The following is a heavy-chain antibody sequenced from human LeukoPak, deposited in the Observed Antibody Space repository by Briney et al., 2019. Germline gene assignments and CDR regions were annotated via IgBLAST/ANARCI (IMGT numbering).Heavy chain of an antibody. CDR1: GGSISSRSYF. CDR3: ARGDSGDYLDFYYYAMDV. J-gene: IGHJ6*02. V-gene: IGHV4-39*07. D-gene: IGHD4-17*01. Sequence: KPSETLSLTCTVSGGSISSRSYFWGWIRQPPGKGLEWIGSIYYKGNTYFNPSLRSRVTISEDTSKNQFSLKVSSVTAADTGVYYCARGDSGDYLDFYYYAMDVWGQGTTVTVSS. CDR2: IYYKGNT.